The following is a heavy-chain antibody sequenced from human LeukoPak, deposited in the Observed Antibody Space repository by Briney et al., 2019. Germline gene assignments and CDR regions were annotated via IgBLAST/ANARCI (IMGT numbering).Heavy chain of an antibody. CDR2: INPSGGST. D-gene: IGHD3-9*01. Sequence: GASVKVSCKASGYTFTSYYMHWVRQAPGQGLEWMGIINPSGGSTSYAQKFQGRVTMTRDTSETTAYMELTSLRSEDTAVYYCARNPLQFFDWLLSGVDALDFWGQGTLVIVSS. CDR3: ARNPLQFFDWLLSGVDALDF. V-gene: IGHV1-46*01. CDR1: GYTFTSYY. J-gene: IGHJ3*01.